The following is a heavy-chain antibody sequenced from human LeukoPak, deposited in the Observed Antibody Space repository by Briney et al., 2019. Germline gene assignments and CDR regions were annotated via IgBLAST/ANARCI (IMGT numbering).Heavy chain of an antibody. CDR1: GFTFSSYA. Sequence: GGSLRLSCAASGFTFSSYAMHWVRQAPGKGLEWVAVISYDGSNKYYADSVKGRFTISRDNAKNSLYLQMNSLRAEDTAVYYCATSWFGELLGLFDYWGQGTLVTVSS. CDR3: ATSWFGELLGLFDY. CDR2: ISYDGSNK. J-gene: IGHJ4*02. D-gene: IGHD3-10*01. V-gene: IGHV3-30*04.